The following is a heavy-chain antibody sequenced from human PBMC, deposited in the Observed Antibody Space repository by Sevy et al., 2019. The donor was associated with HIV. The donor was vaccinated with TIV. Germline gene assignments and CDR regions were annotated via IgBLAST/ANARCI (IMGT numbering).Heavy chain of an antibody. D-gene: IGHD3-22*01. CDR1: GFTFSSYG. J-gene: IGHJ4*02. Sequence: GGSLRLSCAASGFTFSSYGMHWVRQAPGKGLEWVAVISYDGSNKYYADSVKGRFTISRDNSKNTLYLQMNSLRAEDTAVYYCAKGPSSGYIDYWGQGTQVTVSS. CDR3: AKGPSSGYIDY. CDR2: ISYDGSNK. V-gene: IGHV3-30*18.